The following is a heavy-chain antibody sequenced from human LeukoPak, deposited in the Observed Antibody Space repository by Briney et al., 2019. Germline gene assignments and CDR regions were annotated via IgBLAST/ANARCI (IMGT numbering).Heavy chain of an antibody. Sequence: SVKVSCKASGDTFSRYGISWVRQAPGQGLEWMGGIIPLFGTANYAQKFQGRVTITADESTSTAYLELSRLSFEDTAVYYCAREWNYESNGYFYYYWGQGTLVTVSS. J-gene: IGHJ4*02. V-gene: IGHV1-69*13. CDR1: GDTFSRYG. CDR2: IIPLFGTA. D-gene: IGHD3-22*01. CDR3: AREWNYESNGYFYYY.